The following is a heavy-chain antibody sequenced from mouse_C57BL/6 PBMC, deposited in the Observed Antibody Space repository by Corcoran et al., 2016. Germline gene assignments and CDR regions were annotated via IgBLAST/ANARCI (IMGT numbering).Heavy chain of an antibody. CDR3: ARLTAQAYFDY. D-gene: IGHD3-2*02. V-gene: IGHV1-26*01. J-gene: IGHJ2*01. Sequence: EVQLQQSGPELVKPGASVKISCKASGYTFTDYYMNWVKQSHGESLEWIGDINPNNGGTSYNQKFKGKATLTVDKYSSTAYMELRSLTSEDSEVYYFARLTAQAYFDYWGQCTTLTVSS. CDR2: INPNNGGT. CDR1: GYTFTDYY.